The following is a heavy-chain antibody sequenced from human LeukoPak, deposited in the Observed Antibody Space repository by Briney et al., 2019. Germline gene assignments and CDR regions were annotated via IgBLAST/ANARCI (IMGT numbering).Heavy chain of an antibody. CDR3: ARDPGYRYGRRYWYFDL. D-gene: IGHD5-18*01. J-gene: IGHJ2*01. V-gene: IGHV3-7*01. CDR2: IKQDGSEK. CDR1: GFTLSRSW. Sequence: GGSLRLSCSASGFTLSRSWMNCVRQAPGKGLEWVANIKQDGSEKYCVDSVKGRFTISRDNAKNSLYLQMNNLRAEDTAVYYGARDPGYRYGRRYWYFDLWGRGTLVTVSS.